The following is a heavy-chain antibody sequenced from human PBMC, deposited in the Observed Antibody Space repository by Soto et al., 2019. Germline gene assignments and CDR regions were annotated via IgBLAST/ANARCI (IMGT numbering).Heavy chain of an antibody. CDR3: AVYCSGGSCYSGVDY. CDR2: INPSGGST. CDR1: GYTFTSYY. D-gene: IGHD2-15*01. V-gene: IGHV1-46*01. J-gene: IGHJ4*02. Sequence: VASVKVSCKASGYTFTSYYMHWVRQAPGQGLEWMGIINPSGGSTSYAQKFQGRVTMTRDTSTSTVYMELSSLRSEDTAVYYCAVYCSGGSCYSGVDYWGQGTLVTVSS.